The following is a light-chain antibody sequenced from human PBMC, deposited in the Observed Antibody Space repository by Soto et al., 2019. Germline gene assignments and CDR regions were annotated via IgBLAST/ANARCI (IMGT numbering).Light chain of an antibody. CDR3: SSYTSSRSYV. CDR1: SSDVGGYNY. J-gene: IGLJ1*01. CDR2: DVS. Sequence: QSALTQPASVSGSPGQSITISCTGTSSDVGGYNYVSWYQQHPGKAPKLMIYDVSNRPSGVSDRFSGSMSGNTASLTISGLQAEDEADYYCSSYTSSRSYVFGTETKLTVL. V-gene: IGLV2-14*01.